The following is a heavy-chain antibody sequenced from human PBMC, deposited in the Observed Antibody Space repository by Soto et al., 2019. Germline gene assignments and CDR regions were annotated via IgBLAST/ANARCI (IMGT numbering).Heavy chain of an antibody. J-gene: IGHJ4*02. CDR3: AKDKTVGSGWYFLVGPQFEY. V-gene: IGHV3-23*01. CDR2: ISRSGGST. CDR1: GFTFSSYA. D-gene: IGHD6-19*01. Sequence: GGSLRLSCAASGFTFSSYAMSWVRQAPGKGLEWVAAISRSGGSTYYADSVKGRFTISRDNSKNTLYLQMNSRRAEDTAVYHCAKDKTVGSGWYFLVGPQFEYGGQGALVTVAS.